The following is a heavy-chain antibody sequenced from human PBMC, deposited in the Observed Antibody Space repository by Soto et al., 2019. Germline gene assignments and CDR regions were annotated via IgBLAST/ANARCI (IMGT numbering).Heavy chain of an antibody. J-gene: IGHJ6*02. CDR2: MNEDGGTT. CDR3: ASDLSGRADV. CDR1: GFSFSSYW. D-gene: IGHD3-10*01. Sequence: EVQLVESGGGLVRPGGSLRLSCAASGFSFSSYWMHWVRQVPGKGLVWVARMNEDGGTTDYADSVKGRFTISRDNAKNTLYLQMNSLRVEDTAGYYCASDLSGRADVWGQVTTVTVSS. V-gene: IGHV3-74*02.